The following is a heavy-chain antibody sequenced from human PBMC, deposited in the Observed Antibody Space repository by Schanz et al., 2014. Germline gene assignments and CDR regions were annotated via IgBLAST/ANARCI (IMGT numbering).Heavy chain of an antibody. CDR2: FIPILDVG. CDR1: GGTFSSDT. D-gene: IGHD2-2*01. V-gene: IGHV1-69*02. CDR3: ERGTMPGTFDI. J-gene: IGHJ3*02. Sequence: QVHLVQSGAEVKKPGSSVKVSCKASGGTFSSDTFSWVRQAPGQGLEWVGRFIPILDVGNYAQQFQGRVTFTADKSTSTAYMELSSLRYEDAALYDCERGTMPGTFDIWGQGTMVTVSS.